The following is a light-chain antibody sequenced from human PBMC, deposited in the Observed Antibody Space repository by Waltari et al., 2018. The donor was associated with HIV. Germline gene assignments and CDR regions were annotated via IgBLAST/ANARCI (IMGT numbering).Light chain of an antibody. J-gene: IGKJ2*01. Sequence: ELVMTQSPATLSVSPGERATLSCSASQTISSNLAWYQHKPGQSPRLLIYAASTRATGIPARFSASGSGTEFTLTISSLQSEDFAVYYCQQYSHWPLMYNFGQGTKLEIK. CDR2: AAS. CDR3: QQYSHWPLMYN. CDR1: QTISSN. V-gene: IGKV3-15*01.